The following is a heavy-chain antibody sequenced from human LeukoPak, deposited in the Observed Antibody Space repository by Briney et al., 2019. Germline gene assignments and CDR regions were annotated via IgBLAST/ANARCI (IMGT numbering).Heavy chain of an antibody. CDR2: IKSKTDGGTT. V-gene: IGHV3-15*01. Sequence: GGSLRLSCAASGFTFISYAMSWVRQAPGKGLEWVGRIKSKTDGGTTDYAAPVKGRFTISRDDSKNTLYLQMNSLKTEDTAVYYCTTITDTAMVLYWGQGTLVTVSS. J-gene: IGHJ4*02. CDR1: GFTFISYA. CDR3: TTITDTAMVLY. D-gene: IGHD5-18*01.